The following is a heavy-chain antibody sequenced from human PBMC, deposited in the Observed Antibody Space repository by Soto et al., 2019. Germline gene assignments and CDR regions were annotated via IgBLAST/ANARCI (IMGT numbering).Heavy chain of an antibody. Sequence: QVQLGQSGAEAKKPGASVKISCKVSGYTFTLFTIHWLRQAPGQRPEWMGWINPDNGNREYSQRFQDRVTITGDTSARTAYMELSSLRSEDTAVYYCARDVGYYDSSGYYRGRFDYRGQGTLVTVSS. CDR1: GYTFTLFT. D-gene: IGHD3-22*01. V-gene: IGHV1-3*01. J-gene: IGHJ4*02. CDR3: ARDVGYYDSSGYYRGRFDY. CDR2: INPDNGNR.